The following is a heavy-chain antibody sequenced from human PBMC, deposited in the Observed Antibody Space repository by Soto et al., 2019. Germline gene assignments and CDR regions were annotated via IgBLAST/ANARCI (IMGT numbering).Heavy chain of an antibody. J-gene: IGHJ4*02. Sequence: ASVPVSCKASGCTFTGYYMHWVRQANGQGLEWMGWINPNSDGTNYAQKFQGWVTMTRDTSISTAYMELSRLRSDDTAIYYCAKASGTYYGYYSWGRGTLVTVSS. D-gene: IGHD1-26*01. CDR3: AKASGTYYGYYS. V-gene: IGHV1-2*04. CDR1: GCTFTGYY. CDR2: INPNSDGT.